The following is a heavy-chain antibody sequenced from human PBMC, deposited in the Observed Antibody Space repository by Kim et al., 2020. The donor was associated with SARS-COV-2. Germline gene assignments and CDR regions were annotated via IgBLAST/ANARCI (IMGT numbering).Heavy chain of an antibody. V-gene: IGHV3-23*01. Sequence: DDVKGRFRISRENPRNTLYLKMNSLRAEDTAIYYCAKSQTGRCLNVMDVWGQGTTVTVSS. CDR3: AKSQTGRCLNVMDV. D-gene: IGHD7-27*01. J-gene: IGHJ6*02.